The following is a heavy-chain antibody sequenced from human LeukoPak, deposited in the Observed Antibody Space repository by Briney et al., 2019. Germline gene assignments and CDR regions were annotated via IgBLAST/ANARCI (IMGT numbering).Heavy chain of an antibody. D-gene: IGHD6-19*01. Sequence: PGGSLRLSCAASGFTFSSYSMNWVRQAPGKGLEWVSSISSSSSYIYYADSVKGRFTISRDNAKNSLYLQMNSLRAEDTAVYYCARGRPKAHFPGIAVAGTSWWFDPWGQGTLVTVSS. V-gene: IGHV3-21*04. CDR2: ISSSSSYI. J-gene: IGHJ5*02. CDR3: ARGRPKAHFPGIAVAGTSWWFDP. CDR1: GFTFSSYS.